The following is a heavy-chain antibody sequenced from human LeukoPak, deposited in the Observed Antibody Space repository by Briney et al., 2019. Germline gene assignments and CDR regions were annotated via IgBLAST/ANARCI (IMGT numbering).Heavy chain of an antibody. V-gene: IGHV3-23*01. D-gene: IGHD3-10*01. Sequence: RAGGSLRLSCAASGFTFSSYAMSWVRQAPGKGLEWVSAISGSGGSTYYADSVKGRFTISRDNSKNTLYLQMNSLRAEDTAVYYCAKSGNVLLWFGELFTMDVWGQGTTVTVSS. J-gene: IGHJ6*02. CDR2: ISGSGGST. CDR3: AKSGNVLLWFGELFTMDV. CDR1: GFTFSSYA.